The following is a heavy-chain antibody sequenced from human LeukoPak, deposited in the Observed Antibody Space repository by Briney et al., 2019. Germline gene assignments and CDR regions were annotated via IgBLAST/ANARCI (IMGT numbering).Heavy chain of an antibody. D-gene: IGHD1-26*01. CDR3: ALVGATDDY. V-gene: IGHV3-33*08. J-gene: IGHJ4*02. Sequence: GGSLRLSCVASGFTFSSYGMHWVRQAPGKGLEWVAVIWYDGSNKYYADSVKGRFTISRDNSKNTPYLQMNSLRAEDTAVYYCALVGATDDYWGQGTLVTVSS. CDR2: IWYDGSNK. CDR1: GFTFSSYG.